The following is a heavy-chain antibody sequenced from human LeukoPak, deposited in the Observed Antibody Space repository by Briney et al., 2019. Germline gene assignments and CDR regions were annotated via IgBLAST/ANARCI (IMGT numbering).Heavy chain of an antibody. D-gene: IGHD4-17*01. V-gene: IGHV3-23*01. J-gene: IGHJ6*02. CDR2: ISGSGGST. CDR1: GFTFSSYA. CDR3: ASIPTVTTSYYYYGMDV. Sequence: GGSLRLSCAASGFTFSSYAMSWVRQAPGKGLEWVSAISGSGGSTYYADSVKGRFTISRDNSKNTLYLQMNSLRAEDTAVYYCASIPTVTTSYYYYGMDVWGQGTTVTVSS.